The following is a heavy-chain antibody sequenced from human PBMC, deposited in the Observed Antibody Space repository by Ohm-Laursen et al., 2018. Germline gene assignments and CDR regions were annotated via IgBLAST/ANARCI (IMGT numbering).Heavy chain of an antibody. CDR2: IYTSGST. Sequence: SDTLSLTCPVSGGSISSYYWSWIRQPAGKGLEWIGRIYTSGSTNYNPSLKSRVTMSVDTSKNQFSLKLSSVTAADTAVYYCARAAGSSGWYYFDYWGQGTLVTVSS. CDR1: GGSISSYY. J-gene: IGHJ4*02. D-gene: IGHD6-19*01. V-gene: IGHV4-4*07. CDR3: ARAAGSSGWYYFDY.